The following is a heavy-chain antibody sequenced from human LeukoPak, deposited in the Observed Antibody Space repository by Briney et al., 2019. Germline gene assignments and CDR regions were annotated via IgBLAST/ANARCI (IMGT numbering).Heavy chain of an antibody. D-gene: IGHD2-21*02. V-gene: IGHV1-2*02. CDR3: ARGHNYCGGDCSPFDP. J-gene: IGHJ5*02. CDR1: GYTFTGYY. Sequence: GASVKVSCKASGYTFTGYYIHWVRQAPGQGLEWMGWINTNRGGTKYAQKCQGRVPMTRDTSISTAYMELSRLRSDDTAVYYCARGHNYCGGDCSPFDPWGQGTLVTVSS. CDR2: INTNRGGT.